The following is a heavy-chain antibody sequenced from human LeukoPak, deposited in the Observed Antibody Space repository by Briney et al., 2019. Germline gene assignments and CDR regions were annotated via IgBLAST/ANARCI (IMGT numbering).Heavy chain of an antibody. CDR2: ISSSGTSI. Sequence: AGGSLRLSCAVSGFTFSSFGMDWVRQAPGRGLKWVSYISSSGTSIYYADSVKGRFTISRDNAKNSLYLQMNSLGAEDTAVYYCARDRYGSGINWQGFDPWGQGTLVTVSS. J-gene: IGHJ5*02. CDR1: GFTFSSFG. D-gene: IGHD3-10*01. CDR3: ARDRYGSGINWQGFDP. V-gene: IGHV3-48*01.